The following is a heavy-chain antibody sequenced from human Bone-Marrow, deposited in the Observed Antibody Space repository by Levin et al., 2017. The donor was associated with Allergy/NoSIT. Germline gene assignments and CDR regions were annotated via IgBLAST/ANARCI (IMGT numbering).Heavy chain of an antibody. Sequence: SETLSLTCAVSGGSISSSNWWNWVRQSPEGGLEWIGEIYHSGSTNYNPSLKNRIFISVDKSRNQFSLRLNSVTAADTALYYCARRNSSWVVFAFDMWGQGTLVTVSS. CDR2: IYHSGST. V-gene: IGHV4-4*02. D-gene: IGHD2-8*02. CDR3: ARRNSSWVVFAFDM. J-gene: IGHJ3*02. CDR1: GGSISSSNW.